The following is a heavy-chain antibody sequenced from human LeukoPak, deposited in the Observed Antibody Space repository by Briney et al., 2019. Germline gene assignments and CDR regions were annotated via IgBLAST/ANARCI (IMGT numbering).Heavy chain of an antibody. V-gene: IGHV3-30-3*01. CDR1: GFTFSSYA. Sequence: GGSLRLSCAASGFTFSSYAMHWVRQAPGKGLEWVAVISYDGSNKYYADPVKGRFTISRDNSKNTLYLQMNSLRAEDTAMYYCARAPRRQSVNYGMDVWGQGTTVTVSS. CDR3: ARAPRRQSVNYGMDV. CDR2: ISYDGSNK. D-gene: IGHD6-19*01. J-gene: IGHJ6*02.